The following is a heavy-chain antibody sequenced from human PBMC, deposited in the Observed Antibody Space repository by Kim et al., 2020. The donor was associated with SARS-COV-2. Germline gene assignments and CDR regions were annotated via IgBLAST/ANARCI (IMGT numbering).Heavy chain of an antibody. CDR1: GGSISSSSYY. J-gene: IGHJ5*02. D-gene: IGHD6-13*01. CDR2: IYYSGST. V-gene: IGHV4-39*07. CDR3: ARDLLRIAAASSWFDP. Sequence: SETLSLTCTVSGGSISSSSYYWGWIRQPPGKGLEWIGSIYYSGSTYYNPSLKSRVTISVDTSKNQFSLKLSSVTAADTAVYYCARDLLRIAAASSWFDP.